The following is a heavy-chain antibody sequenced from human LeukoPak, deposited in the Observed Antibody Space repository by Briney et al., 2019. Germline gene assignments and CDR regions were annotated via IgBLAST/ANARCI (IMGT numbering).Heavy chain of an antibody. CDR1: GFTFSSYW. J-gene: IGHJ4*02. D-gene: IGHD1-1*01. Sequence: PGGSLRLSCAASGFTFSSYWMSWMRQAPGKGLEWVANIKYDGNEEYYVDSVKGRFTISRDNAKNSLYPQLNSLRVEDTAVYYCKSGGAAPGSFDYWGQGTLVTVSP. CDR2: IKYDGNEE. V-gene: IGHV3-7*01. CDR3: KSGGAAPGSFDY.